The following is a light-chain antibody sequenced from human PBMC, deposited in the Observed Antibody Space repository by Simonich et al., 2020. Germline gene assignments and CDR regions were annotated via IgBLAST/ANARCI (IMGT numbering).Light chain of an antibody. CDR1: SSDVGGYNY. V-gene: IGLV2-14*03. J-gene: IGLJ3*02. Sequence: QSALTQPASVSGSPGQSITISCTGTSSDVGGYNYVSWYQQHPGKAPKLMIYDVRKRPSGVSNSFSGSKSGNTASLTISGLQAEDEADYYCSSYTSSSTWVFGGGTKLTVL. CDR2: DVR. CDR3: SSYTSSSTWV.